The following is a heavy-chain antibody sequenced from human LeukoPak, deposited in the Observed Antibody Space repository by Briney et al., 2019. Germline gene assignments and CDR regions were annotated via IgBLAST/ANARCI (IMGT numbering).Heavy chain of an antibody. D-gene: IGHD3-22*01. CDR1: GFTFSSYS. V-gene: IGHV3-21*01. Sequence: GGSLRLSCAASGFTFSSYSMNWVRQAPGKGLEWVSSISSSSSYIYYADSVKGRFTISRDNSKNTLYLQMNSLRAEDTAVYYCARRKYYYDSSGYSLDYWGQGTLVTVSS. CDR3: ARRKYYYDSSGYSLDY. CDR2: ISSSSSYI. J-gene: IGHJ4*02.